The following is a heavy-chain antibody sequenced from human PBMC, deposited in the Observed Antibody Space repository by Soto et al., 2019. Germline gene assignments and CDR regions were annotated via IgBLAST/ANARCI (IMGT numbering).Heavy chain of an antibody. CDR1: GFTFSSYG. CDR3: ARDRRDGALMDV. V-gene: IGHV3-33*01. J-gene: IGHJ6*02. CDR2: IWYDGSNK. Sequence: QVQLVESGGGVVQPGRSLRLSCAESGFTFSSYGMHWVRQAPGMGLEWVAVIWYDGSNKYYADSVKGRFTISRDNSKNTLYLQMNSLRAEDTAVYYWARDRRDGALMDVWGQGTTVTVSS.